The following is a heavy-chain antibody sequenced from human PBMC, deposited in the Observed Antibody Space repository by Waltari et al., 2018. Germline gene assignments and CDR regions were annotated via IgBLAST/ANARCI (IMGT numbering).Heavy chain of an antibody. CDR2: IKQDGSEK. Sequence: EVQLVESGGGLVQPGGSLRLSCAASGFTFSSYWMRWVRQAPGKGLEWVANIKQDGSEKYYVDSVKGRFTISRDNAKNSLYLQMNSLRAEDTAVYYCARKGYHHAFDIWGQGTMVTVSS. V-gene: IGHV3-7*01. CDR3: ARKGYHHAFDI. J-gene: IGHJ3*02. D-gene: IGHD2-2*01. CDR1: GFTFSSYW.